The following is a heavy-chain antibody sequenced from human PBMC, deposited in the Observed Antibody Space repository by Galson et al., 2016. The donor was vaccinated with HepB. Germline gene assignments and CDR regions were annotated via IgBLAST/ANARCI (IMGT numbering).Heavy chain of an antibody. D-gene: IGHD3-16*01. CDR1: GFTFSNYG. Sequence: SLRLSCAASGFTFSNYGMHCVRPAQGKGLAWVAVISHDGSKTYYADSVKGRFTISRDNSNNTLYLQMNSLRAEDTAVYYCEKDVAPPARAGLGTWGNWFDPWGQGTLVTVSS. J-gene: IGHJ5*02. V-gene: IGHV3-30*18. CDR3: EKDVAPPARAGLGTWGNWFDP. CDR2: ISHDGSKT.